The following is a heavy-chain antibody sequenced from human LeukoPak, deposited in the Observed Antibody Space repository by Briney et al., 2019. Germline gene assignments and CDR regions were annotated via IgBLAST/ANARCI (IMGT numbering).Heavy chain of an antibody. V-gene: IGHV3-23*01. Sequence: GGSLRLSCEASGFTFLNYAMSWVRQAPGKGLQWVSGISGRDDTTYYTDSPEGSTYYTNSAEGRFTISRDNSKNAVYLQIDSLGVEDTAVYYCAKCMSATGVCLNFDSWGQGILVTVSS. CDR1: GFTFLNYA. CDR2: ISGRDDTTYYTDSPEGST. CDR3: AKCMSATGVCLNFDS. D-gene: IGHD2-21*02. J-gene: IGHJ4*02.